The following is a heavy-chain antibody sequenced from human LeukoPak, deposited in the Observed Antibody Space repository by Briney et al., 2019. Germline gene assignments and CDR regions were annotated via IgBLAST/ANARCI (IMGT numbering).Heavy chain of an antibody. D-gene: IGHD3-10*01. V-gene: IGHV3-30*18. CDR1: GFTFSSYG. J-gene: IGHJ4*02. CDR3: AKGRSTRWFGEWLDH. CDR2: ISYDGSDK. Sequence: PGRSLRLSGAASGFTFSSYGMHWVRQAPGKGLEWVAVISYDGSDKYYADSVKGRFTISRDNSKNTPYLQMNSLRAEDTAVYYCAKGRSTRWFGEWLDHWGQGTLVTVSS.